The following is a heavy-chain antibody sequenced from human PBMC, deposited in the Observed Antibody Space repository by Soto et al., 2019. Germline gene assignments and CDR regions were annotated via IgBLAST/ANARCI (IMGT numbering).Heavy chain of an antibody. CDR1: GFTFSSYG. Sequence: GGSLRLSCAASGFTFSSYGMHWVRQAPGKGLEWVAVIWYDGSNKYYADSVKGRFTISRDNSKNTLYLQMNSLRAEDTAVYYCARDPQQWLVEGGVAFDIWGQGTMVTVSS. D-gene: IGHD6-19*01. V-gene: IGHV3-33*01. CDR2: IWYDGSNK. J-gene: IGHJ3*02. CDR3: ARDPQQWLVEGGVAFDI.